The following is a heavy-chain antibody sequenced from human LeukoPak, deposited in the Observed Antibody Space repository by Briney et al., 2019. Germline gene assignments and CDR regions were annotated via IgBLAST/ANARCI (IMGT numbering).Heavy chain of an antibody. CDR1: GGSFSGYY. CDR3: ARGRGRWLQLQPAKGY. Sequence: SETLSLTCAVYGGSFSGYYWSWIRQPPGKGLEWIGEINHSGSTNYNPSLKSRVTISVDTSKNQFSLKLSSVTAADTAVYYCARGRGRWLQLQPAKGYWGQGTLVTVSS. J-gene: IGHJ4*02. CDR2: INHSGST. V-gene: IGHV4-34*01. D-gene: IGHD5-24*01.